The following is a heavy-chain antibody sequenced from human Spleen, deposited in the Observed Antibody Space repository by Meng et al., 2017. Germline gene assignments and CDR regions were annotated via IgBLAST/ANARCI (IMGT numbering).Heavy chain of an antibody. D-gene: IGHD4-11*01. Sequence: QEQLQQWGAGLLKPSETLSLTCAVYGGSFSGYYWSWIRQPPGKGLEWIGEINHSGSTNYNPSLESRATISVDTSQNNLSLKLSSVTAADSAVYYCARGPTTMAHDFDYWGQGTLVTVSS. J-gene: IGHJ4*02. V-gene: IGHV4-34*01. CDR3: ARGPTTMAHDFDY. CDR2: INHSGST. CDR1: GGSFSGYY.